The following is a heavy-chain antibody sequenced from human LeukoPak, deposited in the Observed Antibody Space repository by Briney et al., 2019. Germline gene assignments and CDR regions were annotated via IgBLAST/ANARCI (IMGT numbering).Heavy chain of an antibody. Sequence: PGGSLRLSCAASGFIFSSYGMHWVRQAPGKGLEWVAVIWSDASNTYYVDSVKGRFTISRDNSKNTLYLQMNSLRAEDTAVYYCATTYGIRDFDTWGQGTLVTVSS. CDR2: IWSDASNT. J-gene: IGHJ4*02. V-gene: IGHV3-33*01. D-gene: IGHD4-17*01. CDR1: GFIFSSYG. CDR3: ATTYGIRDFDT.